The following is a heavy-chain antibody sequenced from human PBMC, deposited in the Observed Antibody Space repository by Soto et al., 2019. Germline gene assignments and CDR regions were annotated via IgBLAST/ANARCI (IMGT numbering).Heavy chain of an antibody. CDR2: IYYSGST. D-gene: IGHD3-16*02. J-gene: IGHJ1*01. V-gene: IGHV4-39*01. Sequence: PSETLSLTCAVYGGSFSGYYWGWIRQPPGKGLEWIGSIYYSGSTYYNPSLKSRVTISVDTSKNQFSLKLSSVTAADTAVYYCARSGLGGSKKHESFYVYIWGSYRTPPHYFQHWGQGTLVTVSS. CDR1: GGSFSGYY. CDR3: ARSGLGGSKKHESFYVYIWGSYRTPPHYFQH.